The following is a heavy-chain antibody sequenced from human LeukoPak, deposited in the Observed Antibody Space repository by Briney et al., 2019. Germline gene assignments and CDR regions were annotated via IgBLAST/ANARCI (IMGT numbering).Heavy chain of an antibody. Sequence: PGGSLRLSCAASGFTFSSYSMNWVRQAPGKGLECVSSISSSSSYIYYADSVKCRFTISRDNAKTSLYLQMNSLRAEDTAVYYCASTYYYGSGSYKWFDPWGQGTLVTVSS. J-gene: IGHJ5*02. V-gene: IGHV3-21*01. CDR1: GFTFSSYS. CDR3: ASTYYYGSGSYKWFDP. CDR2: ISSSSSYI. D-gene: IGHD3-10*01.